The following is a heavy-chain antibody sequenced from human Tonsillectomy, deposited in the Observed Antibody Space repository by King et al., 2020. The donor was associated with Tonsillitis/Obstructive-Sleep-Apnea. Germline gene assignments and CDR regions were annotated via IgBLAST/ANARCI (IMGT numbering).Heavy chain of an antibody. CDR2: ISTYSGDT. CDR3: AREGHTCFDP. V-gene: IGHV1-18*01. Sequence: QLVQSGAEVKKPGASLKVSCKVSGYTFINYGISWVRQAPGQGLEWMGWISTYSGDTNYAQKLQGRVTMTTDTSTSTAYMELRGLRSDDPAVYYCAREGHTCFDPWGQGTLVTVSS. J-gene: IGHJ5*02. CDR1: GYTFINYG.